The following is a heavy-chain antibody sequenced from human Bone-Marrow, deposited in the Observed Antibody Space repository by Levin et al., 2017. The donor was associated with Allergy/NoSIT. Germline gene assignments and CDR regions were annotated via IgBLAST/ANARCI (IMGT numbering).Heavy chain of an antibody. V-gene: IGHV4-34*01. CDR3: ARLPENWFDP. CDR1: GGSFSTYY. CDR2: INHSGST. Sequence: SETLSLTCAVYGGSFSTYYWSWIRQPPGKGLEWIGEINHSGSTKYNPSLKSRITISLDTSKNQFSLNLSSVTAADTAVYYCARLPENWFDPWGQGTLVTVSS. J-gene: IGHJ5*02.